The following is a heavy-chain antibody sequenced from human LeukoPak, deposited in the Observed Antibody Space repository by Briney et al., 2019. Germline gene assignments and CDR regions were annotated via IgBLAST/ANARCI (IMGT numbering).Heavy chain of an antibody. CDR2: IYYSGST. D-gene: IGHD3-10*01. CDR3: ARGTAVPKAHYFDY. J-gene: IGHJ4*02. V-gene: IGHV4-39*01. Sequence: SETLSLTCTVAAASISSSSYFWGWLRQPPGTGLEWIGTIYYSGSTYYNPSLKSRVTISVDTSKNQFSLKLSSVTAADTAVYYCARGTAVPKAHYFDYWGQGTLVTVSS. CDR1: AASISSSSYF.